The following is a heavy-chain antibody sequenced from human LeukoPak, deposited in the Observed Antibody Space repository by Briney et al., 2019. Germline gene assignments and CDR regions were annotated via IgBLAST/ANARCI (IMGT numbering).Heavy chain of an antibody. V-gene: IGHV3-66*01. CDR1: GFTVSSNY. CDR3: AANEYCSGGSCYSSDY. D-gene: IGHD2-15*01. J-gene: IGHJ4*02. Sequence: GGSLRLSCAASGFTVSSNYMSWVRQAPGKGLEWVSVIYSGGSTYYADSVKGRFTISRDNSKNTLYLQMNSLRVEDTAVYYCAANEYCSGGSCYSSDYWGQGTLVTVSS. CDR2: IYSGGST.